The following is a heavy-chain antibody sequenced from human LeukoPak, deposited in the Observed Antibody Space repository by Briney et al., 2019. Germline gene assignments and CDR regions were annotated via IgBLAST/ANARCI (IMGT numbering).Heavy chain of an antibody. CDR2: IWYDGSNK. CDR3: AREGFYDILTGDQGDWFDP. CDR1: GFTFRTYG. J-gene: IGHJ5*02. D-gene: IGHD3-9*01. V-gene: IGHV3-33*01. Sequence: PGGSLRLSCAASGFTFRTYGMHWVRQAPGKGLKWVAVIWYDGSNKNYADSVKGRFTVSRDNSKNTLYLQMNSLRAEDTAMYYCAREGFYDILTGDQGDWFDPWGQGTLVIVSS.